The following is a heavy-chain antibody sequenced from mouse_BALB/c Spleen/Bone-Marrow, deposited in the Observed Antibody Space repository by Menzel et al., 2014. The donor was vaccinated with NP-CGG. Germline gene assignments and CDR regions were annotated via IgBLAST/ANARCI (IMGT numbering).Heavy chain of an antibody. V-gene: IGHV1-37*01. D-gene: IGHD2-3*01. CDR3: GGQDGYYGGFAY. CDR2: INPYNGDT. Sequence: VQLKQSGPELVKPGASVKISCKASGYSFTGYFMNWVKPSHGKSLEWIGRINPYNGDTFYNQKFKGKATLTVDKSSSTAHMELLSLTSEDSAVYYCGGQDGYYGGFAYWGQGTLVTVSA. J-gene: IGHJ3*01. CDR1: GYSFTGYF.